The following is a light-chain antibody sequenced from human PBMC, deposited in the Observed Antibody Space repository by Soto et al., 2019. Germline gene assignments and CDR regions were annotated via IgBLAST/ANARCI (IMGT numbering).Light chain of an antibody. CDR2: GAS. CDR1: QSLGGN. CDR3: QQRSSWPLT. J-gene: IGKJ4*01. V-gene: IGKV3-15*01. Sequence: EIVMTQSPATLSVSPGDTATLSCRASQSLGGNLAWYQQKPGQAPRLLIYGASTRVTGIPARFSGSGSGTDFTLTISSLEPEDFAVYCCQQRSSWPLTFGGGTKVDIK.